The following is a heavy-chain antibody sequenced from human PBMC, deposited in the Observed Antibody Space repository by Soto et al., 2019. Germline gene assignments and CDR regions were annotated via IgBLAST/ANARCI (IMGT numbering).Heavy chain of an antibody. CDR2: IYSGGST. CDR1: GFTVSTKY. Sequence: EVQLVDSGGGLVQRGGSLRLSCAASGFTVSTKYMSWVRQAPGKGLEWVSVIYSGGSTFYADSVRGRFTISRDNSKNTVNLQMNSLRAEDTAVYYCARDPWAADYWGQGTLVTVSS. D-gene: IGHD1-26*01. J-gene: IGHJ4*02. CDR3: ARDPWAADY. V-gene: IGHV3-66*01.